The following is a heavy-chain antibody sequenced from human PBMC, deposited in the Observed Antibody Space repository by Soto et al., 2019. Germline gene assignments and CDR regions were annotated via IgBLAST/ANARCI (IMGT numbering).Heavy chain of an antibody. CDR2: ISAYNGNT. J-gene: IGHJ1*01. Sequence: QVQLVQSGAEVKKPGASVKVSCKASGYTFTVYGISCVRQAPGQGLEWMGWISAYNGNTNYAQKLQGRVTMTTDTSTSTAYMELRSLGSDDTAVYYCARDPAGDYWYAEYFQHWGQGTLVTVSS. CDR1: GYTFTVYG. V-gene: IGHV1-18*01. D-gene: IGHD4-17*01. CDR3: ARDPAGDYWYAEYFQH.